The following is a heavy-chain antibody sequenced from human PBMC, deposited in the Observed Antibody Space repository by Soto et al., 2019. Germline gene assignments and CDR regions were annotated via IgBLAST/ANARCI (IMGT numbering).Heavy chain of an antibody. D-gene: IGHD2-15*01. J-gene: IGHJ4*02. CDR3: ARGPLLPDD. Sequence: QVQLQESGPGLVKPSDTLSLTCAVSGYSISSSNWWGWIRQPPGKGLEWIGYIYYSGRTYYNPSLKCRXPXSVDTSKSPFTLKLSSVTAVDTAVYYCARGPLLPDDWGQGTLVTVSS. CDR2: IYYSGRT. CDR1: GYSISSSNW. V-gene: IGHV4-28*03.